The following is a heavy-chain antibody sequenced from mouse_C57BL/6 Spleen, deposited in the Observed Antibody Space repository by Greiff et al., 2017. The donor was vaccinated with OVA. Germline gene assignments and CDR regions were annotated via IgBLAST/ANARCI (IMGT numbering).Heavy chain of an antibody. D-gene: IGHD3-2*02. CDR2: IYPGDGDT. V-gene: IGHV1-82*01. CDR3: ARDSSGLYYYAMDY. CDR1: GYAFSSSW. Sequence: QVQLQQSGPELVKPGASVKISCKASGYAFSSSWMNWVKQRPGKGLEWIGRIYPGDGDTNYNGKFKGKATLTADKSSSPAYMQLSSLTSEDSAVYFCARDSSGLYYYAMDYWGQGTSVTVSS. J-gene: IGHJ4*01.